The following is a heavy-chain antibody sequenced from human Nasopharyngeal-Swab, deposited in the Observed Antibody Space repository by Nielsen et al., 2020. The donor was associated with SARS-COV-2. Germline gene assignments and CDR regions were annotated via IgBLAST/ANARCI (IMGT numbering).Heavy chain of an antibody. CDR3: ARSSRFYDFWSGYYSDYFYMDV. CDR1: GYSFTSYW. CDR2: IYPGDSDT. Sequence: GESLKISCKGSGYSFTSYWIGWVRQMPGKGLEWMGIIYPGDSDTRYSSSFQGQVTISADKSISTAHLQWSSLKASDTAMYYCARSSRFYDFWSGYYSDYFYMDVWGKGTTVTVSS. D-gene: IGHD3-3*01. J-gene: IGHJ6*03. V-gene: IGHV5-51*01.